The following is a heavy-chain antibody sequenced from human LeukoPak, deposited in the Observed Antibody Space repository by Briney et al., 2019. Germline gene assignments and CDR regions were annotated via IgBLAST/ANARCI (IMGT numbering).Heavy chain of an antibody. D-gene: IGHD7-27*01. CDR3: ARCGNWARAWWYFDL. V-gene: IGHV4-59*01. J-gene: IGHJ2*01. CDR1: GGSISSYY. Sequence: PPETLSLTCTVSGGSISSYYWSWIRQPPGKGLEGIGYIYYSGSTNYNPSLKSRVTISVDTSKNQFSLKLNSVTAADPAVYYCARCGNWARAWWYFDLWGRGTLVTVSS. CDR2: IYYSGST.